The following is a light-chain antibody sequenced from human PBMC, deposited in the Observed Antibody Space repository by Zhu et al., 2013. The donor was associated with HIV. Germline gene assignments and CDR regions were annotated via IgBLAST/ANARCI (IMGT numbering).Light chain of an antibody. CDR1: SSDVEGYNL. J-gene: IGLJ1*01. CDR3: GSYRTGSSFV. CDR2: QDT. V-gene: IGLV2-14*02. Sequence: QSALTQPASVSGSPGQSITISCTGTSSDVEGYNLVSWCQQYPGKAPQLIIYQDTNRPSGLSNRFSASKSGNTASLSISGLQAEDEGDYYCGSYRTGSSFVFGTGTKVTVL.